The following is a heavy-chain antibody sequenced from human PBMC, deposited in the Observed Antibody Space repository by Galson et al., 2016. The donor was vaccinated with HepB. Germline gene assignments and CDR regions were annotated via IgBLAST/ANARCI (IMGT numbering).Heavy chain of an antibody. CDR2: ISSGGTT. CDR3: AKDRDSNWYEKYFQH. CDR1: GFTFNIYA. V-gene: IGHV3-23*01. J-gene: IGHJ1*01. Sequence: SLRLSCAAFGFTFNIYAMSWVRLAPGKGLEWVSAISSGGTTYYADSVKGRFTISRGNSKNTLSLQMNSLRAEDTAVYYCAKDRDSNWYEKYFQHWGRGTLVTVSS. D-gene: IGHD6-13*01.